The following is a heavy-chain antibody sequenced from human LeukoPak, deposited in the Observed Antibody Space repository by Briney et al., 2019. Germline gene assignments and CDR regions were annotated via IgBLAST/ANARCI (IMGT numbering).Heavy chain of an antibody. Sequence: ASVKVSCKASGGTFSSYAISWVRQAPGQGLEWMGGIIPIFGTANYAQKFQGRVTITTDESTSTAYMELSSLRSEDTAMYYCAMIRGYDYMWVRGSPYTMGAFDIWGQGTMVTVSS. J-gene: IGHJ3*02. CDR3: AMIRGYDYMWVRGSPYTMGAFDI. CDR1: GGTFSSYA. CDR2: IIPIFGTA. V-gene: IGHV1-69*05. D-gene: IGHD5-12*01.